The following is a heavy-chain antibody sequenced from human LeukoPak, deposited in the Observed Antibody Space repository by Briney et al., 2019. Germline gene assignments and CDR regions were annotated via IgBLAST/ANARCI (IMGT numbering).Heavy chain of an antibody. CDR2: IASDGSST. D-gene: IGHD6-19*01. J-gene: IGHJ4*02. CDR3: ARDGSIAVASFDY. CDR1: GFTFSDYW. Sequence: PGGSLRLSCAASGFTFSDYWMHWVRQAPGKGLVWVSRIASDGSSTSYADSVKGRFTISRDNAKNSLYLQMNSLRAEDTAVYYCARDGSIAVASFDYWGQGTLVTVSS. V-gene: IGHV3-74*01.